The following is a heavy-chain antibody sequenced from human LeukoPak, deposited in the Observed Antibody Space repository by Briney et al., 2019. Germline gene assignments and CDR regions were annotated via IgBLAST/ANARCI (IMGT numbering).Heavy chain of an antibody. CDR3: ARYCSGGSCEG. D-gene: IGHD2-15*01. CDR2: IIPIFGTA. Sequence: ASVKVSCKASGGAFSSYAISWVRQAPGQGLEWMGGIIPIFGTANYAQKFQGRVTITADESTSTAYMELSSLRSEDTAVYYCARYCSGGSCEGWGQGTLVTVSS. CDR1: GGAFSSYA. J-gene: IGHJ4*02. V-gene: IGHV1-69*13.